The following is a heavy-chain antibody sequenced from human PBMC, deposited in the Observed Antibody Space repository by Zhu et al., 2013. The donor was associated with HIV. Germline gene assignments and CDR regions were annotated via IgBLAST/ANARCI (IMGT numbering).Heavy chain of an antibody. CDR2: MNPNSGNT. V-gene: IGHV1-8*03. D-gene: IGHD7-27*01. J-gene: IGHJ6*03. CDR1: GYTFTTYD. CDR3: ARVRAPGSYYYYMDV. Sequence: VQLVQSGAEVQKPGASVKVSCRASGYTFTTYDINWVRQATGQGLEWMGWMNPNSGNTDFAQKFQGRVTITRNTSISTAYMELSSLRSDDTAVYYCARVRAPGSYYYYMDVWGKGTTVTVSS.